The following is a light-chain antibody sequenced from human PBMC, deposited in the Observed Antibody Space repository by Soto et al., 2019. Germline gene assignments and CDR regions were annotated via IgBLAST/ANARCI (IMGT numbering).Light chain of an antibody. Sequence: QSVLTQPPSVSAAPGHKVTISCSGSSSNIEDNYVSWYQQLPGTASKLLIYEDNRRPSGIPDRFSGSKSGTSATLGITGLQTGDEADYYCGTWDNSLSGGVFGGGTKLTVL. J-gene: IGLJ3*02. CDR2: EDN. V-gene: IGLV1-51*02. CDR1: SSNIEDNY. CDR3: GTWDNSLSGGV.